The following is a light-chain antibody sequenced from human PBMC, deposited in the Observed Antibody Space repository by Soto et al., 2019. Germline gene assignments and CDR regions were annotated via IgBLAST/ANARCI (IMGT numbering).Light chain of an antibody. J-gene: IGKJ4*01. CDR1: QGISSF. CDR2: AAS. V-gene: IGKV1-9*01. Sequence: IQLTQSPSSLSASVGDRVTITCRASQGISSFLAWYQQKPGKAPNLLIYAASTLQTGVPSRFSGGGSGTDFTLTIDNLQPEDFATYYCQQVDAYPSTFGRGTKVDIK. CDR3: QQVDAYPST.